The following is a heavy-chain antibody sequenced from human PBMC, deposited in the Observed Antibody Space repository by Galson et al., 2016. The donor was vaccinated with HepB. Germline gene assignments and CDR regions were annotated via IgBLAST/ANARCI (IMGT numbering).Heavy chain of an antibody. CDR3: ARSTSVASFDY. CDR1: GFSLTTRGTC. V-gene: IGHV2-70*13. CDR2: IDWDDNK. Sequence: PALVKPTQTLTLTCTFSGFSLTTRGTCVSWIRQPPGKALEWLALIDWDDNKYNSTSLKSRLTISKDTSKNQVVLRMTNMDTVDTGTYFCARSTSVASFDYWGQGILVSVSS. J-gene: IGHJ4*02. D-gene: IGHD1-1*01.